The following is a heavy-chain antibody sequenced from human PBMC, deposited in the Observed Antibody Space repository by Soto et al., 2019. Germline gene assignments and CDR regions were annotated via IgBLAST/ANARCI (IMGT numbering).Heavy chain of an antibody. J-gene: IGHJ5*02. V-gene: IGHV1-3*01. CDR3: AAQPTYFDFWSDYPPWFDP. D-gene: IGHD3-3*01. CDR1: GYTFTSYA. CDR2: INAGNGNT. Sequence: ASVKVSCKASGYTFTSYAMHWVRQAPGQRLEWMGWINAGNGNTKYSQKFQGRVTMTQDTSTDTAYMEMSSLTSEDTAVYYCAAQPTYFDFWSDYPPWFDPWGQGTLVTVSS.